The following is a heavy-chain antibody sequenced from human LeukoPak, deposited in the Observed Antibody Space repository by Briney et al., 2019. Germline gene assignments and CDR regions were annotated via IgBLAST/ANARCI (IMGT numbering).Heavy chain of an antibody. CDR3: ARDYYSGYRNWFDP. V-gene: IGHV1-2*02. D-gene: IGHD2/OR15-2a*01. Sequence: ASVKLSCNASGYTFTGYYMHWMRQPPGQGLELMGWINPNSGGTNYAQKFQGRVTMTRDTSISTAYMELSRLRSDDTAVYYCARDYYSGYRNWFDPWGQGTLVTVSS. CDR1: GYTFTGYY. CDR2: INPNSGGT. J-gene: IGHJ5*02.